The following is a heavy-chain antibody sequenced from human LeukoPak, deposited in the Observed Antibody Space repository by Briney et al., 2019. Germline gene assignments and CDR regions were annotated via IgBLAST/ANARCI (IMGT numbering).Heavy chain of an antibody. CDR3: SEGYFEPFAH. J-gene: IGHJ4*02. D-gene: IGHD3-9*01. CDR1: GASVSSSH. Sequence: PSETLSLTCVVSGASVSSSHWNWIRRLPGKGREWIGCLSYTGKTDYNPSLSGRVTMSLGTSNNQVSLTLRSVTAADTAVYYCSEGYFEPFAHWGQGILVAVSS. V-gene: IGHV4-59*02. CDR2: LSYTGKT.